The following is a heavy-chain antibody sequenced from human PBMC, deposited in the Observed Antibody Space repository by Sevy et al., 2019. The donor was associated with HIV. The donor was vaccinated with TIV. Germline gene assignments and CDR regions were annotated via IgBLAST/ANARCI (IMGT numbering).Heavy chain of an antibody. CDR1: GYASTGFY. CDR2: INPISGAT. D-gene: IGHD3-3*01. J-gene: IGHJ6*02. V-gene: IGHV1-2*06. CDR3: ARAPTDFWTGGTGV. Sequence: ASVTVSCKASGYASTGFYMHWVRQAPGQGLEWMGRINPISGATDDSQKFQGRVTMTRDTSIRTAYLELSGLTSDDTAVYYCARAPTDFWTGGTGVWGQGTTITVSS.